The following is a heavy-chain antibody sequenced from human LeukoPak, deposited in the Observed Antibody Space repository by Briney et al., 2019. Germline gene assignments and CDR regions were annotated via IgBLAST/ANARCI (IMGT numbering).Heavy chain of an antibody. V-gene: IGHV4-34*01. Sequence: SETLSLTCAVYGGSFSGYYWSWIRQPPGKGLEWIGEINHSGSTNYNPSLKSRVTISVDTSKNQFSLKLSSVTAADTAVYYCARGYSGHGGYYFDYWGQGTLVTVSS. J-gene: IGHJ4*02. CDR3: ARGYSGHGGYYFDY. D-gene: IGHD5-12*01. CDR1: GGSFSGYY. CDR2: INHSGST.